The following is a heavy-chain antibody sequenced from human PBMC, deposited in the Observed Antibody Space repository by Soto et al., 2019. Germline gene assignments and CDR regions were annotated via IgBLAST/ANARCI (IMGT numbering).Heavy chain of an antibody. CDR1: GFTFSSYS. Sequence: GGSLRLSCAASGFTFSSYSMNWVRQAPGKGLEWVSYISSSSSTIYYADSVKGRSTISRDNAKNSLYLQMNILRAEDTAVYYCARSYDNWNQSGYDYYYMDVWGKGTTVTVSS. J-gene: IGHJ6*03. V-gene: IGHV3-48*01. D-gene: IGHD1-20*01. CDR2: ISSSSSTI. CDR3: ARSYDNWNQSGYDYYYMDV.